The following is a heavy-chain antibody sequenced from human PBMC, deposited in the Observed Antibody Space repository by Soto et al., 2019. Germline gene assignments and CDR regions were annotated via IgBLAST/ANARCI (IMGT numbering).Heavy chain of an antibody. CDR1: GFTFDDYA. Sequence: EVQLVESGGGLVQPGRSLRLSCAASGFTFDDYAMHWVRQAPGKGLEWVSGISWNSGSIGYADSVKGRFTISRDNAKNSLYLQMNSLRAEDTALYYSAVLGELPGYWGQGTLVTVSS. J-gene: IGHJ4*02. CDR2: ISWNSGSI. D-gene: IGHD3-16*01. CDR3: AVLGELPGY. V-gene: IGHV3-9*01.